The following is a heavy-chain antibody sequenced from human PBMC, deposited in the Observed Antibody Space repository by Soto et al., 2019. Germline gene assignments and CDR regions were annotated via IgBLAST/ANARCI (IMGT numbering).Heavy chain of an antibody. Sequence: SVKVSCKASGGTFSSYTISWVRQAPGQGLEWMGRIIPILGIANYAQKFQGRVTITADKSTSTAYMELSSLRSEDTAVYYCARGGLSLIAADNWFDPWGQGTLVTVS. J-gene: IGHJ5*02. CDR3: ARGGLSLIAADNWFDP. CDR2: IIPILGIA. CDR1: GGTFSSYT. V-gene: IGHV1-69*02. D-gene: IGHD6-13*01.